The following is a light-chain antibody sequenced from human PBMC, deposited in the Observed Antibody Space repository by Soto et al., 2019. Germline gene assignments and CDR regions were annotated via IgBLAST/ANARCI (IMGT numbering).Light chain of an antibody. CDR3: QQYNNWPLT. Sequence: EIVMTQSPATLSVSPGERATLSCRASQSVSSNLAWYHQKPGQAPRLLIYGASTWATGIPARFSGSGSGTEFTITISSLQSEDFAVYYCQQYNNWPLTFGGGTKVEIK. J-gene: IGKJ4*01. CDR1: QSVSSN. CDR2: GAS. V-gene: IGKV3-15*01.